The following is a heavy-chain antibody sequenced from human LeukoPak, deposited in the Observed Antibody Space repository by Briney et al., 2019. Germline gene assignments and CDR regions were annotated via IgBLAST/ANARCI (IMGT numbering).Heavy chain of an antibody. CDR1: GYTFTSYD. CDR3: ARELERDAFDI. J-gene: IGHJ3*02. D-gene: IGHD1-1*01. Sequence: GASVKVSCKASGYTFTSYDINWVRQATGQGREWMGWMNPNSGNTGYAQKFQGRVTITRNTSISTAYMELSSLRSEDTAVYYCARELERDAFDIWGQGTMVTVSS. CDR2: MNPNSGNT. V-gene: IGHV1-8*03.